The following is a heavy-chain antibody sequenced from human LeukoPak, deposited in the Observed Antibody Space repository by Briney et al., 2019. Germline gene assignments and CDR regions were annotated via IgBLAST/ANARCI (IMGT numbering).Heavy chain of an antibody. Sequence: SETLSLTCAVSGGSISSSNWWSWVRQPPGKGLEWIGEINHSGSTNYNPSLKSRVTISVDTSKNQFSLKLSSVTAADTAVYYCARRDGPGNYDFWSGYYTPPGYSDYWGQGTLVTVSS. D-gene: IGHD3-3*01. J-gene: IGHJ4*02. CDR2: INHSGST. CDR3: ARRDGPGNYDFWSGYYTPPGYSDY. V-gene: IGHV4-4*02. CDR1: GGSISSSNW.